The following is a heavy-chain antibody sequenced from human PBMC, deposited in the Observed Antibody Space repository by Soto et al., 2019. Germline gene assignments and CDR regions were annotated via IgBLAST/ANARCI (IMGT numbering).Heavy chain of an antibody. J-gene: IGHJ4*02. CDR1: GFTFGDSY. CDR3: VRGGGGGLFAH. V-gene: IGHV3-11*06. D-gene: IGHD2-15*01. CDR2: ISPGSRYP. Sequence: GGSLILSCAGSGFTFGDSYMSWIRQAPGKGLEWLSYISPGSRYPAYADSVKGRFTISRDNAKRSLYLQMMSLTAEDTAIYYCVRGGGGGLFAHWGKGTMVT.